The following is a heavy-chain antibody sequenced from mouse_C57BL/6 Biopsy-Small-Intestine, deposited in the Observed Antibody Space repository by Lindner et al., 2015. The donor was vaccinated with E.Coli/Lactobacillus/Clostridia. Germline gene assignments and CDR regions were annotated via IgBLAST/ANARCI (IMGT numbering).Heavy chain of an antibody. D-gene: IGHD1-1*01. CDR2: IDPEDGET. CDR3: TRGDYGSEGFPY. J-gene: IGHJ3*01. V-gene: IGHV14-2*01. CDR1: GFNIKDFY. Sequence: VQLQESGAELVKPGASVKLSCTASGFNIKDFYIHWVKQRTEQGLEWIGRIDPEDGETKYAPKFQGKATITADTSSNTAYLQLSSLTSEDTAVYYCTRGDYGSEGFPYWGQGTLVTVSA.